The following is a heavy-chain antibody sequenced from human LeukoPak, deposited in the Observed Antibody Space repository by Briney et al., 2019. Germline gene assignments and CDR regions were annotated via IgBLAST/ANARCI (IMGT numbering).Heavy chain of an antibody. J-gene: IGHJ4*02. V-gene: IGHV1-18*01. CDR3: ARRYYDSSGYYLGAFDY. CDR2: ISAYNGNT. CDR1: GYTFTSYA. D-gene: IGHD3-22*01. Sequence: ASVKVSCKASGYTFTSYAMNWVRQAPGQGLEWMGWISAYNGNTNYAQKLQGRVTMTTDTSTSTAYMELRSLRSDDTAVYYCARRYYDSSGYYLGAFDYWGQGTLVTVSS.